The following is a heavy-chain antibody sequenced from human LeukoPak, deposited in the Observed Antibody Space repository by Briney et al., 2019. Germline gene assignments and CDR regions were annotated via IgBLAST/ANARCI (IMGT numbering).Heavy chain of an antibody. V-gene: IGHV3-21*01. Sequence: GGSLRLSCAASGFTFSSYSMNWVRQAPGKGLEWVSSISSSSSYIYYADSVKGRFTISRDNAKNSLYLQMNSLRAEDTAVYFCVLGYSYGYLFDYWGQGTLVTVSS. J-gene: IGHJ4*02. CDR1: GFTFSSYS. D-gene: IGHD5-18*01. CDR3: VLGYSYGYLFDY. CDR2: ISSSSSYI.